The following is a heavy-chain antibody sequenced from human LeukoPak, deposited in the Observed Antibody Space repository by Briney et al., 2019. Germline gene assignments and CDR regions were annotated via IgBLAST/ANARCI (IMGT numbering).Heavy chain of an antibody. CDR3: ARNWGSLDVFDI. CDR2: FDPEDGET. J-gene: IGHJ3*02. CDR1: GYTLTELS. D-gene: IGHD7-27*01. Sequence: ASVKVSCKVSGYTLTELSMHWVRQAPGKGLEWMGGFDPEDGETIYAQKFQGRVTITADKSTSTAYMELSSLKSDDTAVYYCARNWGSLDVFDIWGQGTMVTVSS. V-gene: IGHV1-24*01.